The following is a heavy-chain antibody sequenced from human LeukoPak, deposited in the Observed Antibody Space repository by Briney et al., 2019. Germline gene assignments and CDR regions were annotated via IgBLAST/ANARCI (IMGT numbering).Heavy chain of an antibody. V-gene: IGHV3-23*01. Sequence: GGSLTLSCAASGFTFSSYGMSWVRQPPGKGLEWVSAISYSGGSTYYADSVKSRFTISRENSKNTLYLQMNSQRAEDTAVYYCAKLRRLGVNFFDYWGQGTLVTVSS. J-gene: IGHJ4*02. CDR1: GFTFSSYG. D-gene: IGHD3-10*01. CDR3: AKLRRLGVNFFDY. CDR2: ISYSGGST.